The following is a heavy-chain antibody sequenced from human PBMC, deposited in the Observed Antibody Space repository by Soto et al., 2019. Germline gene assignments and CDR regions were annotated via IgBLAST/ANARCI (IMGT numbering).Heavy chain of an antibody. CDR3: AKGGYSYGQDYYYYGMDV. V-gene: IGHV3-30*18. CDR2: ISYDGSNK. CDR1: GFTFSSYG. Sequence: PGGSLRHSCAASGFTFSSYGMHWVRQAPGKGLEWVAVISYDGSNKYYADSVKGRFTISRDNSKNTLYLQMNSLRAEDTAVYYCAKGGYSYGQDYYYYGMDVWGQGTTVTVSS. J-gene: IGHJ6*02. D-gene: IGHD5-18*01.